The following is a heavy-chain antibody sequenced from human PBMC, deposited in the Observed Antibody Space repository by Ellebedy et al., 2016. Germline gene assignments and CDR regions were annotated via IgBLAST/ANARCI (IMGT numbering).Heavy chain of an antibody. CDR2: ISTYNGNT. J-gene: IGHJ6*02. CDR1: GYTFTSYG. CDR3: ARGFYGVRGLTIYYYYGMDV. D-gene: IGHD3-10*01. V-gene: IGHV1-18*01. Sequence: ASVKVSXXASGYTFTSYGIIWVRQAPGQGLEWMGWISTYNGNTNYAQKLQGRVTMTTDTSTSTAYMELSSLRSEDTAVYYCARGFYGVRGLTIYYYYGMDVWGQGTTVTVSS.